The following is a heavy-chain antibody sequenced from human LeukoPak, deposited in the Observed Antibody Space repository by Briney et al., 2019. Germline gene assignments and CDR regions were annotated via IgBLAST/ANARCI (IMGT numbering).Heavy chain of an antibody. CDR3: ARDSYYYDSSLDAFDI. D-gene: IGHD3-22*01. CDR2: INPSGGST. J-gene: IGHJ3*02. CDR1: GYTFTSYY. V-gene: IGHV1-46*01. Sequence: GASVKVSCKASGYTFTSYYMHWVRQAPGQGLEWMGIINPSGGSTSYAQKFQGRVTMTRDMSISTAYMELSRLRSDDTAVYYCARDSYYYDSSLDAFDIWGQGTMVTVSS.